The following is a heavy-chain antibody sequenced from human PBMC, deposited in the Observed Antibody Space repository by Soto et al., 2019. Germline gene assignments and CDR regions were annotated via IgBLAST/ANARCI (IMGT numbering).Heavy chain of an antibody. V-gene: IGHV4-38-2*01. CDR2: IHHSGTT. J-gene: IGHJ4*02. D-gene: IGHD4-17*01. Sequence: TLTLTCGVSDSSINSNYYWLWIRQPPGKGLEWIGAIHHSGTTYYTPSLKSRVTISMDMSKNHFSLRLTSVTAADTAVYYFARGLYGGNFHYWGQGTPVTLS. CDR1: DSSINSNYY. CDR3: ARGLYGGNFHY.